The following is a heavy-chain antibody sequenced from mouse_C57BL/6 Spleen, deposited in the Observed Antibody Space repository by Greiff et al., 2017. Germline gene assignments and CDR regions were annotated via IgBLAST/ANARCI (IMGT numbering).Heavy chain of an antibody. CDR1: GYTFTSYW. CDR2: IDPNSGGT. D-gene: IGHD2-4*01. V-gene: IGHV1-72*01. J-gene: IGHJ3*01. CDR3: ARGMPRVYDCDPFAY. Sequence: QVQLQQPGAELVKPGASVKLSCKASGYTFTSYWMHWVKQRPGRGLEWIGRIDPNSGGTKYNEKLKSKATLTVDKPSSTAYMQLSSLTSEDSAVYYCARGMPRVYDCDPFAYWGQGTLVTVSA.